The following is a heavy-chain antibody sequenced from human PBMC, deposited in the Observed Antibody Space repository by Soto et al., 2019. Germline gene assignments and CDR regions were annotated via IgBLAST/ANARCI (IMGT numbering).Heavy chain of an antibody. D-gene: IGHD3-10*01. V-gene: IGHV3-23*01. CDR2: ISGSGGST. CDR1: GFTFSSYA. J-gene: IGHJ6*02. Sequence: GGSLRLSCAASGFTFSSYAMSWVRQAPGKGLEWVSAISGSGGSTYYADSVKGRFTISRDNSKNTLYLQMNSLRAEDTAVYYCAKDSIEADAWFGEAIYYYYGMDVWGQGTTVTVSS. CDR3: AKDSIEADAWFGEAIYYYYGMDV.